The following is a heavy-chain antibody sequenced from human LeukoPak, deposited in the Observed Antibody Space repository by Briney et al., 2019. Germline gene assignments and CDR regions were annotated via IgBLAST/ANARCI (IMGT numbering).Heavy chain of an antibody. V-gene: IGHV3-30*02. CDR3: ARANDYGDYGGWDS. CDR1: GFAFRGHG. J-gene: IGHJ4*02. D-gene: IGHD4-17*01. CDR2: IRNDGRNK. Sequence: GGSLRLSCAASGFAFRGHGIHWVRQAPGKGLEWVSFIRNDGRNKFYADSVKGRFTISRDNSRNTLYLQMDSLRPEDTAVYYCARANDYGDYGGWDSWGQGTLVTVSS.